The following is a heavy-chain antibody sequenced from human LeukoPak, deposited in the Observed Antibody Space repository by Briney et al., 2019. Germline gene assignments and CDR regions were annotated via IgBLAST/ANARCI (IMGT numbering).Heavy chain of an antibody. D-gene: IGHD5-24*01. V-gene: IGHV3-7*01. J-gene: IGHJ4*02. CDR1: RFTFNKYG. CDR2: IKQDGREK. CDR3: ARDRGNDYNSYFFDY. Sequence: PGGSLRLSCAASRFTFNKYGMHWVRQAPGKGLEWVANIKQDGREKYYVDSVKGRFTISRDNAKNSLYLQMNSLRAEDTAVYYCARDRGNDYNSYFFDYWGQGILVTVSS.